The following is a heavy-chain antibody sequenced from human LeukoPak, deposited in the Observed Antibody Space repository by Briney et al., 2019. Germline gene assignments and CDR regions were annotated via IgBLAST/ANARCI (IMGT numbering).Heavy chain of an antibody. Sequence: GGSLRLSCAASGFTFSTYCMNWVRQAPGKGLEWVAVISYDGRYKYYAYSVEGRFTISSDKTKNTLSLQINSLRGEDTAGYYCAKDELGGRIPYYFDSWGQGTLVTVSS. V-gene: IGHV3-30*18. CDR1: GFTFSTYC. CDR3: AKDELGGRIPYYFDS. D-gene: IGHD1-26*01. CDR2: ISYDGRYK. J-gene: IGHJ4*02.